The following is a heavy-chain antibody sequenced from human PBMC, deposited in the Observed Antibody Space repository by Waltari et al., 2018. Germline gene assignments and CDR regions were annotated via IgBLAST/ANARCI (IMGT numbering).Heavy chain of an antibody. Sequence: EVQLVESGGGLVKPGGSLRLSCAASGFTFSSYSMNCVRQAPGKGLEWVSSISSSSSYIYYADSVKGRFTISRDNAKNSLYLQMNSLRAEDTAVYYCASGGPGSYSGAFDIWGQGTMVTVSS. CDR3: ASGGPGSYSGAFDI. D-gene: IGHD1-26*01. J-gene: IGHJ3*02. V-gene: IGHV3-21*01. CDR1: GFTFSSYS. CDR2: ISSSSSYI.